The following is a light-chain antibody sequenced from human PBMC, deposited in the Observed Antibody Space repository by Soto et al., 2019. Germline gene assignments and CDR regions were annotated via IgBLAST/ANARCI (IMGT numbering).Light chain of an antibody. CDR1: SSDVGAYNY. V-gene: IGLV2-14*01. CDR2: EVT. CDR3: SSKRDSSTLFV. Sequence: QSVLPHPASVSGSPGQSITISCTGTSSDVGAYNYVSWYQHHPGKVPKLLIYEVTNRPSGVSDRFSGSKSGNTASLTISGLQAEDEADYYCSSKRDSSTLFVFGTGTKVTAL. J-gene: IGLJ1*01.